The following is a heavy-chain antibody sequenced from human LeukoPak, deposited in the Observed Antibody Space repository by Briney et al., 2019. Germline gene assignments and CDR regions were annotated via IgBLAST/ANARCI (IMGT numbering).Heavy chain of an antibody. CDR3: ARREMATTYFDP. D-gene: IGHD5-12*01. Sequence: SETLSLTCAVYGGSFSGYYWTWIRQPPGTGLEWIGEINHSGSTNYNPSLKSRVTISVDTSKNQFSLKLRSVTAADTAVYYCARREMATTYFDPWGQGALVTVSS. J-gene: IGHJ4*02. V-gene: IGHV4-34*01. CDR2: INHSGST. CDR1: GGSFSGYY.